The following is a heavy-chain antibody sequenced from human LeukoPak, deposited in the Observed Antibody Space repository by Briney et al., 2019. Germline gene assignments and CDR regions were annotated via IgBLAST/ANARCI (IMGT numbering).Heavy chain of an antibody. CDR1: GFSFSTYW. CDR3: ARDPESSSFDL. V-gene: IGHV3-7*01. CDR2: IDQGGSVR. D-gene: IGHD6-13*01. Sequence: GGSLRLSCAASGFSFSTYWMSWVRQTPEKGLEFVANIDQGGSVRNYMDSLKGRCTISRDNAKKSLYLQINSLRADDTAVYYCARDPESSSFDLWGRGALVTVSS. J-gene: IGHJ4*02.